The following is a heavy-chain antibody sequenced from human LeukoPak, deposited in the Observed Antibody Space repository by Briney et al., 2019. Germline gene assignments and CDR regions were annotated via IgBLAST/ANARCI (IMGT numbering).Heavy chain of an antibody. D-gene: IGHD3/OR15-3a*01. V-gene: IGHV3-74*01. CDR3: ARDQYDTWSRRGNFDS. CDR2: INSDGSSI. CDR1: GFTFSNYA. J-gene: IGHJ4*02. Sequence: GRSLRLSCAASGFTFSNYAMHWVRQAPGKGLEWVSRINSDGSSISYADSVKGRFTISRDNAKNTLYLQMHSLRAEDTAVFYCARDQYDTWSRRGNFDSWGQGTLVIVSS.